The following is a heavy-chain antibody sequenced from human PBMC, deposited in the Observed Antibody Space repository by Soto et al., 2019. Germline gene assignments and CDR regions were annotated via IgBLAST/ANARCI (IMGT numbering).Heavy chain of an antibody. Sequence: SVEVSCKASGGSFSIYAISWVRQAPGQVLEWMGGFIPIFGTANYAQKFQGRVTITADESTSTAYMELSSLRSEDTAVYYCARDTFRYWFDPWGQGTLVTVSS. CDR3: ARDTFRYWFDP. CDR2: FIPIFGTA. CDR1: GGSFSIYA. D-gene: IGHD3-16*01. J-gene: IGHJ5*02. V-gene: IGHV1-69*13.